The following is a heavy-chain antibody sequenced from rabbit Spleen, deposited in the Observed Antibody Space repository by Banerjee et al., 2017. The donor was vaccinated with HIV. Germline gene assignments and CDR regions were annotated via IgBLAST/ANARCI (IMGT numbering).Heavy chain of an antibody. CDR1: GFDFSSYG. J-gene: IGHJ4*01. Sequence: QEQLVESGGGLVQPGGSLKLSCKASGFDFSSYGVSWVRQAPGKGLEWIGYIDPVFGITYYANWVNGRFTISSHNAQNTLFLQLNSLTAADTATYFCAKDSFEDNGDLRDNLWGQGTLVTVS. CDR3: AKDSFEDNGDLRDNL. V-gene: IGHV1S47*01. D-gene: IGHD2-1*01. CDR2: IDPVFGIT.